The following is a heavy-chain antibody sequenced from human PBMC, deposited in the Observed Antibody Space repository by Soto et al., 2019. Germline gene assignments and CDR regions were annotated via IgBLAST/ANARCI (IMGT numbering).Heavy chain of an antibody. CDR2: IYHSGST. D-gene: IGHD5-12*01. CDR1: GGSISSSNW. CDR3: ARAGGYDYAYYFDY. Sequence: QVQLQESGPGLVKPTGTLSLTCAVSGGSISSSNWWSWVRQPPGKGLEWIGEIYHSGSTNYNPSLKSRVSISVDKSKNQFSLKLSSVTATDTAVYYCARAGGYDYAYYFDYWGQGTLVTVSS. J-gene: IGHJ4*02. V-gene: IGHV4-4*02.